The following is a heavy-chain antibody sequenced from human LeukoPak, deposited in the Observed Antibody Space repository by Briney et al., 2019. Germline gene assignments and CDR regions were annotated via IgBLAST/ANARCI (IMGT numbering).Heavy chain of an antibody. V-gene: IGHV4-39*01. J-gene: IGHJ6*02. D-gene: IGHD3-16*01. CDR2: VYYSGNT. Sequence: SETLSLTCVLSGGSITTTNYYWGWVRQPPGKGLEWIVSVYYSGNTYTNPSLKSRLTISVDMSKSQFSLKLRSATAADTAVYYCVRRIMNPDTRYTSPYYYGMDVWGQGTTVTVSS. CDR3: VRRIMNPDTRYTSPYYYGMDV. CDR1: GGSITTTNYY.